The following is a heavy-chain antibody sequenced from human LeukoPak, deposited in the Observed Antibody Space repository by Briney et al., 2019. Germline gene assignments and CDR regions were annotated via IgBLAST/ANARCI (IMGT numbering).Heavy chain of an antibody. Sequence: GGSLRLSCAASGFTFSSYAMSWVRQAPGKGLEWVSAISGSGGSTYYTDSVKGRFTISRDNSKNTLYLQMNSLRAEDTAVYYCAAHYYGSGSYYNFDYWGQGTLVTVSS. CDR1: GFTFSSYA. CDR3: AAHYYGSGSYYNFDY. J-gene: IGHJ4*02. D-gene: IGHD3-10*01. V-gene: IGHV3-23*01. CDR2: ISGSGGST.